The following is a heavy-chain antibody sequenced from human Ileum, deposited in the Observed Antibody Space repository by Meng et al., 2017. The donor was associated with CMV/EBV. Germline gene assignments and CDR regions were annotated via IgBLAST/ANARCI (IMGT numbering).Heavy chain of an antibody. J-gene: IGHJ1*01. V-gene: IGHV4-34*01. D-gene: IGHD4-17*01. CDR3: ATRRTPYGDYEYFQH. Sequence: QAPLPQWGAGLLKPSETLSLTCAVYGGSFSGYYWNWIRQPPGRGLEWIGEINHSGSTNYNPSLKSRVTISVDTSKNQFSLKLSSVTAADTAVYYCATRRTPYGDYEYFQHWGQGTLVTVSS. CDR2: INHSGST. CDR1: GGSFSGYY.